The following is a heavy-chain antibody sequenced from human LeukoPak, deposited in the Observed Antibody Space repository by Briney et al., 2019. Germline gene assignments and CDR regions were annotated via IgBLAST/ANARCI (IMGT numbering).Heavy chain of an antibody. CDR3: AKAYSWDIVVVTAASYWFDP. D-gene: IGHD2-2*01. CDR2: ISGSGGST. V-gene: IGHV3-23*01. J-gene: IGHJ5*02. CDR1: GFTFSSYA. Sequence: GGSLRLSCAASGFTFSSYAMSWVRQAPGNGLEWVSAISGSGGSTYYADSVKGRFTISRDNSKNTLYLQMNSLRAEDTAVYYCAKAYSWDIVVVTAASYWFDPWGQGTLVTVSS.